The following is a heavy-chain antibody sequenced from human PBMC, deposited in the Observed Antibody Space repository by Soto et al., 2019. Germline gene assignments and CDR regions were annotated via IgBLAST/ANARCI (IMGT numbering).Heavy chain of an antibody. V-gene: IGHV4-39*01. CDR3: ASPKIAFYNWFDP. CDR1: GGSISSSSDC. D-gene: IGHD3-3*02. CDR2: IYYSGST. J-gene: IGHJ5*02. Sequence: SETLSLTCTVSGGSISSSSDCWGWIRQPPGKGLEWIGSIYYSGSTYYNPSLKSRVTISVDTSKNQFSLKLSSVTAADTAVYYCASPKIAFYNWFDPWGQGTLVTVSS.